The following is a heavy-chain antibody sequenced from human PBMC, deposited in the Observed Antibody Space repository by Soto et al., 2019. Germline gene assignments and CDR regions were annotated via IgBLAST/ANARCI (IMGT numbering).Heavy chain of an antibody. CDR2: IYYSGST. J-gene: IGHJ4*02. Sequence: QVQLQESGPGLVKPSETLSLTCTVSGGSISSYYWSWIRQPPGKGLEWIGYIYYSGSTNYNPSLTSRVTISVDTSKNQFSLKLSSVTAADTAVYYCARGLPGGMVRGGPIDYWGQGTLVTVSS. CDR1: GGSISSYY. D-gene: IGHD3-10*01. V-gene: IGHV4-59*01. CDR3: ARGLPGGMVRGGPIDY.